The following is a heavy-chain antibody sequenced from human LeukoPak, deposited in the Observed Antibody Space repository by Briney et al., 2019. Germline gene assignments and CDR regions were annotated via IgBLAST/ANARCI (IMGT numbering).Heavy chain of an antibody. Sequence: ASVKVSCKASGYTFTGYYMHWVRQAPGQGLEWMGWINPNSGGTNYAQKFQGRVTMTRDTSISTAYMELRSLRSDDTAVYYCARATYYYGSGSYSYYYYMDVWGKGTTVTVSS. CDR1: GYTFTGYY. D-gene: IGHD3-10*01. CDR2: INPNSGGT. CDR3: ARATYYYGSGSYSYYYYMDV. V-gene: IGHV1-2*02. J-gene: IGHJ6*03.